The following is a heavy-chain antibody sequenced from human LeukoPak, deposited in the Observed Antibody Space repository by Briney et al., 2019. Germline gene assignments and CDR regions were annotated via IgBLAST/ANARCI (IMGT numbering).Heavy chain of an antibody. CDR2: IYYSGST. CDR3: VRQGADYGGNSVWFDP. V-gene: IGHV4-59*06. CDR1: GGSISSYY. D-gene: IGHD4-23*01. J-gene: IGHJ5*02. Sequence: SETLSLTCTVSGGSISSYYWSWIRQHPGKGLEWIGYIYYSGSTYYNPSLKSRVTISVDTSKNQFSLKLSSVTAADTAVYYCVRQGADYGGNSVWFDPWGQGTLVTVSS.